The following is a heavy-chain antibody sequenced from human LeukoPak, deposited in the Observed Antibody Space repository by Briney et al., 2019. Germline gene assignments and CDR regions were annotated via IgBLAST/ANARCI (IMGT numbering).Heavy chain of an antibody. J-gene: IGHJ6*02. CDR1: GFTFSSYW. CDR2: INSDGSST. CDR3: ARGIAAAGKTSRYYYGMDV. V-gene: IGHV3-74*01. D-gene: IGHD6-13*01. Sequence: GGSLRLSCAASGFTFSSYWMHWVRQAPGKGLVWVSHINSDGSSTSYADSVKGRFTISRDNAKNTLYLQMNSLRAEDTAVYYCARGIAAAGKTSRYYYGMDVWGQGTTVTVSS.